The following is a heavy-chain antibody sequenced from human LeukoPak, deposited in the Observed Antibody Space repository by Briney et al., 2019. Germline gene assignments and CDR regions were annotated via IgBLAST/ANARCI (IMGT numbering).Heavy chain of an antibody. V-gene: IGHV3-53*04. CDR2: IYSGGST. J-gene: IGHJ6*02. CDR3: ARDWAPPGGAVVGPNSHYYYYGMDV. CDR1: GFTVSSNY. D-gene: IGHD6-19*01. Sequence: GGSLRLSCAASGFTVSSNYMSWVRQAPGKGLEWVSVIYSGGSTYYADSVKGRFTISRHNSKNTLYLQMNSLRAEDTAVYYCARDWAPPGGAVVGPNSHYYYYGMDVWGQGTTVTVSS.